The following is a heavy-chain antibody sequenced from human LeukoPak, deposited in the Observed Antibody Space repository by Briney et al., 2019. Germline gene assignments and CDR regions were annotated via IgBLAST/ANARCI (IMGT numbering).Heavy chain of an antibody. D-gene: IGHD5-24*01. V-gene: IGHV3-53*01. CDR2: IYSGGST. CDR3: AREVGPFHQLDY. CDR1: GFTVSSNY. J-gene: IGHJ4*02. Sequence: GGFLRLSCAASGFTVSSNYMSWVRQAPGKGLEWVSVIYSGGSTYYADSVKGRFTISRDNSKNTLYLQMNSLRAEDTAVYYCAREVGPFHQLDYWGQGTLVTVSS.